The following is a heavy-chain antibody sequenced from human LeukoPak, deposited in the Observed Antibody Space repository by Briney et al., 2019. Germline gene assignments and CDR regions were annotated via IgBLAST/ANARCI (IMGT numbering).Heavy chain of an antibody. D-gene: IGHD3-9*01. J-gene: IGHJ4*02. CDR2: IYYSGST. CDR3: ARHVYYDILTGYYNPPEFDY. V-gene: IGHV4-39*01. Sequence: SETLSLTCTVSGGSISSGSYYWGWIRQPPGKGLEWIGSIYYSGSTYYNPSLKSRVTISVDTSKNQFSLKLSSVTAADTAVYYCARHVYYDILTGYYNPPEFDYWGQGTLVTVSS. CDR1: GGSISSGSYY.